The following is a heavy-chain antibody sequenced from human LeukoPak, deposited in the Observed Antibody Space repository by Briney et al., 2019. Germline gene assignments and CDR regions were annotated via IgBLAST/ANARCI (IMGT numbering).Heavy chain of an antibody. Sequence: GGSLRLSCAASGFTFSNAWMSWVRQAPGKGLEWVGRVKSKTDGGTTDYAAPVKGRFTISRDDSKNTLYLQMNSLKTEDTAVYYCTTDMGLNGYYHLNDYWGQGTLVTVSS. V-gene: IGHV3-15*01. J-gene: IGHJ4*02. D-gene: IGHD3-9*01. CDR3: TTDMGLNGYYHLNDY. CDR2: VKSKTDGGTT. CDR1: GFTFSNAW.